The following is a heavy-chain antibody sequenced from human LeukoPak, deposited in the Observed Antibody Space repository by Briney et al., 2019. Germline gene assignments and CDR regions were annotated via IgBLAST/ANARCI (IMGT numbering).Heavy chain of an antibody. J-gene: IGHJ4*02. CDR2: IGSGGSDK. CDR1: GFTLSDYY. CDR3: ARDSPGVYSGGDF. V-gene: IGHV3-11*01. D-gene: IGHD2-15*01. Sequence: PGGSLRLSCAASGFTLSDYYVHWIRQAPGKGLEWISYIGSGGSDKYYADSVKGRFITSRDNAKKSVYLQMSSLRVDDTAVYYCARDSPGVYSGGDFWGQGTLVVVSS.